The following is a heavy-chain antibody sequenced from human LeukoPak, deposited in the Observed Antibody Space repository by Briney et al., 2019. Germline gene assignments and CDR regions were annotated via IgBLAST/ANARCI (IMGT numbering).Heavy chain of an antibody. CDR1: GYTFTSYG. Sequence: GASVKVSCKASGYTFTSYGISWVRQAPGQGLEWMGRINPGSAATYLAQSFQDRVTVTSDMSIGTAYMELSGLTSDDTAVYYCARDLSSTDHWEFDHWGQGTLVTVSS. CDR3: ARDLSSTDHWEFDH. J-gene: IGHJ4*02. D-gene: IGHD1-26*01. CDR2: INPGSAAT. V-gene: IGHV1-2*06.